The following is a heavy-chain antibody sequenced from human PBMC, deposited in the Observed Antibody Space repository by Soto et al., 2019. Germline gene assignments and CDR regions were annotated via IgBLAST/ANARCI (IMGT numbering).Heavy chain of an antibody. CDR2: VNHSGST. Sequence: PSETLSLTCAVYGGSFSGYYWSWIRQPPGKGLEWIGEVNHSGSTNYNPSLKSRVTISVDTSKNQFSLKLSSVTAADTAVYYCASSTLLWFGESPYYYYGMDVWGQGTTVTVSS. CDR1: GGSFSGYY. D-gene: IGHD3-10*01. J-gene: IGHJ6*02. V-gene: IGHV4-34*01. CDR3: ASSTLLWFGESPYYYYGMDV.